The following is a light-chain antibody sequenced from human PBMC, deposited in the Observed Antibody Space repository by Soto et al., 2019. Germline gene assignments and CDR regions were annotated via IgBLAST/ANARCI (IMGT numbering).Light chain of an antibody. J-gene: IGKJ2*01. V-gene: IGKV1-5*01. CDR1: QSFSTW. CDR3: QLYNSYT. CDR2: DAS. Sequence: DIHLTQSPSTLSASVGDRVTITCRASQSFSTWLAWYQQKPGKAPKLLIFDASSLERGVPSRFSGSGSGTEFTLTISSLQPEDFATYYCQLYNSYTFGQGTKLEI.